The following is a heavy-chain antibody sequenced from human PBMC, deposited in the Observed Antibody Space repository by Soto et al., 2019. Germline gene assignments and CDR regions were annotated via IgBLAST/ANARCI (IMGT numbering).Heavy chain of an antibody. Sequence: WTWIRQHPGKGLEWIRYIHYSGSTFYNPSLKSRVTVSADMSKNQFSLKLSSVTAADTAVYYCANVRTWFGDVSHFEYWGQGTLVIVSS. J-gene: IGHJ4*02. D-gene: IGHD3-10*01. CDR3: ANVRTWFGDVSHFEY. CDR2: IHYSGST. V-gene: IGHV4-31*02.